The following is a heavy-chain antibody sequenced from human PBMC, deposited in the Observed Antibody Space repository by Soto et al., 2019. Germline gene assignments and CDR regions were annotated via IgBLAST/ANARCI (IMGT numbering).Heavy chain of an antibody. Sequence: PGGSLRLSCAASGFTFSSYPMSWVRQAPGKGPVWVSRINSDGSITTYADSVKGRFTISRDNAKKTLYLQMNSLTAADTAVYYCARDLENCGGECSSAFDIWGQGTMVTVSS. CDR1: GFTFSSYP. V-gene: IGHV3-74*01. CDR3: ARDLENCGGECSSAFDI. CDR2: INSDGSIT. D-gene: IGHD2-21*01. J-gene: IGHJ3*02.